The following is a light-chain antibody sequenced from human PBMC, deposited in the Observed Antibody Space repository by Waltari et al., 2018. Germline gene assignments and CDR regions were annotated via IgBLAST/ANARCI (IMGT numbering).Light chain of an antibody. J-gene: IGKJ4*01. V-gene: IGKV3-15*01. Sequence: EIVMTQSPATLSVSPGERATLSCRASQSVNSNLAWYQQRPGQAPRLLIYGASTRATDIPARFSGSGSGTEFTLTISSLQSEDFAVYYCQQYNYWPPLTFGGGTKVEI. CDR1: QSVNSN. CDR3: QQYNYWPPLT. CDR2: GAS.